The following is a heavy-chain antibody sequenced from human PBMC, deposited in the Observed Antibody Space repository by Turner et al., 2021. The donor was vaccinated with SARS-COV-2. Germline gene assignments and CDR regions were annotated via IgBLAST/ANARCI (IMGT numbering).Heavy chain of an antibody. Sequence: QLQLQESGPGLVKPSETLSLTCTVPGGSISSSSYYWGWIRQPPGKGLECIGGIYYSGSTYYNPSLKSRVTISVDTSKNQFSLKLSSVTAADTAVYYCARHSPELRGDYFDYWGQGTLVTVSS. V-gene: IGHV4-39*01. CDR3: ARHSPELRGDYFDY. CDR2: IYYSGST. D-gene: IGHD1-26*01. J-gene: IGHJ4*02. CDR1: GGSISSSSYY.